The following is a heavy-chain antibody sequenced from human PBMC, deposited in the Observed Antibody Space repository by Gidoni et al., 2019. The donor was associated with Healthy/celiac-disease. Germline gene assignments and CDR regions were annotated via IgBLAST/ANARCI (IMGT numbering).Heavy chain of an antibody. CDR1: GCTFSSYA. V-gene: IGHV3-30-3*01. J-gene: IGHJ6*02. CDR2: ISYDGSNK. Sequence: QVQLVESGGGVVQPGRSLRLSCAASGCTFSSYAMHWVRQAPGKGLEWVAVISYDGSNKYYADSVKGRFTISRDNSKNTLYLQMNSLRAEDTAVYYCARAGEVGREMATIPGYYYYGMDVWGQGTTVTVSS. CDR3: ARAGEVGREMATIPGYYYYGMDV. D-gene: IGHD5-12*01.